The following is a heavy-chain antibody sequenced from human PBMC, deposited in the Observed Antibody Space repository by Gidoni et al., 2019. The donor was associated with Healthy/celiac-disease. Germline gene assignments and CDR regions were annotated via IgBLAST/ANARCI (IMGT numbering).Heavy chain of an antibody. CDR1: GFPFSSYR. CDR2: ISSSSSYI. V-gene: IGHV3-21*01. J-gene: IGHJ6*02. Sequence: EVQLVESGGGMVKPGGSLRLSCAASGFPFSSYRMNWVRQAPGKGLEWVSSISSSSSYIYYADSVKGRFTISRDNAKNSLYLQMNSLRAEDTAVYYCARDTPTAMAQGYYYYYGMDVWGQGTTVTVSS. CDR3: ARDTPTAMAQGYYYYYGMDV. D-gene: IGHD5-18*01.